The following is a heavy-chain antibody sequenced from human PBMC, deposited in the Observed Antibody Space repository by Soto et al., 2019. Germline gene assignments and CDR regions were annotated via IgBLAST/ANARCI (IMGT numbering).Heavy chain of an antibody. CDR3: TTVKEDNGLLWFGELAD. CDR1: GFTFSNAW. J-gene: IGHJ4*02. D-gene: IGHD3-10*01. CDR2: IKSKTDGGTT. V-gene: IGHV3-15*01. Sequence: EVQLVESGGGLVKPGGSLRLSCAASGFTFSNAWMSWVRQAPGKGLEWVGRIKSKTDGGTTDYAAPVKGRFTISRDNSKNTLYLQMNSLKTEYTAVYYCTTVKEDNGLLWFGELADWGQGTLVTVSS.